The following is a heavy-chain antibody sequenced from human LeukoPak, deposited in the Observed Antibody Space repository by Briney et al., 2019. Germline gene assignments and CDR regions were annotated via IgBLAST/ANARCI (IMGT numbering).Heavy chain of an antibody. Sequence: PSETLSLTCTVSGGSIRGYYWSWIRQPPGRTLEWIGYIFYSGSTNYNPSLKGRATILVDTSKNQFALKVTSVTAADTAVYYCARHGQTSMVPIDYWGQGTLVTVSS. D-gene: IGHD5-18*01. CDR2: IFYSGST. V-gene: IGHV4-59*08. J-gene: IGHJ4*02. CDR3: ARHGQTSMVPIDY. CDR1: GGSIRGYY.